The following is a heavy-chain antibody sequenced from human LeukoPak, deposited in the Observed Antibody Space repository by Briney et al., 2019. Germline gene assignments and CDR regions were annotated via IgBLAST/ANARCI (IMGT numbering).Heavy chain of an antibody. CDR1: GFTFSTYG. D-gene: IGHD3-22*01. J-gene: IGHJ4*02. Sequence: GGSLRLSCAASGFTFSTYGMSWVRQAPGKGLEWVSGMSGSGGSTYYADSVKGRFTISRDNSKNTVYLQMNSLRAEDTAVYYCAKTQNYYYDSSGSDWGQGTLVTVPS. CDR3: AKTQNYYYDSSGSD. CDR2: MSGSGGST. V-gene: IGHV3-23*01.